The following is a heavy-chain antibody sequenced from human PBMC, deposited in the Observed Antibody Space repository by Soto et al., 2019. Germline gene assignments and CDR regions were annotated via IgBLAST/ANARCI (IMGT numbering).Heavy chain of an antibody. Sequence: ASVKVSCKASGYTFTSYGISWVRQAPGQGLEWMGWISAYNGNTNYAQKLQGRVTMTTDTSTSTAYMELRSLRSDDTAVYYCARDLKRKNIVLVPATIHYGMDVWGQGTTVTSP. CDR2: ISAYNGNT. CDR3: ARDLKRKNIVLVPATIHYGMDV. V-gene: IGHV1-18*01. J-gene: IGHJ6*02. D-gene: IGHD2-2*01. CDR1: GYTFTSYG.